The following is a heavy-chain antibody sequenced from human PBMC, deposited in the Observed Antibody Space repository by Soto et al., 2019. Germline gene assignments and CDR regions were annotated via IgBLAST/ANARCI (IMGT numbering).Heavy chain of an antibody. CDR3: ARKLGDPNFDY. D-gene: IGHD2-21*02. V-gene: IGHV4-34*01. J-gene: IGHJ4*02. CDR1: GGSFSGYY. Sequence: SETLSLTCAVYGGSFSGYYWSWIRQPPGKGLEWIGEINHSGSTNYNPSLKSRVTISVDTSKNQFSLKLSSVTAADTAVYYCARKLGDPNFDYRGQGTRVTVAS. CDR2: INHSGST.